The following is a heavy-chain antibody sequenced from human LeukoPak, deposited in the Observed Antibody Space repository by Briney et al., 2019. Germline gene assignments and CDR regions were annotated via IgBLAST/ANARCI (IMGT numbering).Heavy chain of an antibody. J-gene: IGHJ5*02. Sequence: PSETLSLTCAVYGGSFSGYYWSWIRQPPGKGLEWTGEINHSGSTNYNPSLKSRVTISVDTSKNQFSLKLSSVTAADTAVYYCARGSNYYDSGKGWFDPWGQGTLVTVSS. CDR1: GGSFSGYY. V-gene: IGHV4-34*01. CDR3: ARGSNYYDSGKGWFDP. CDR2: INHSGST. D-gene: IGHD3-10*01.